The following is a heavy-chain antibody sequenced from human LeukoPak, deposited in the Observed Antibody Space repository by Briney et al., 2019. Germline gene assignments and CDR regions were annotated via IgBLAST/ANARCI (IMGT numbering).Heavy chain of an antibody. J-gene: IGHJ4*03. CDR2: MSGSGGST. V-gene: IGHV3-23*01. D-gene: IGHD3-10*01. CDR1: GFSFGSYD. CDR3: ASNYCGSGSYVPLGF. Sequence: GGSLRLSCAASGFSFGSYDMSWVRQAPGKGLEWVSAMSGSGGSTYYADPVKGRFTISRDTSKNTLYLQMTILRAEDTAVYYCASNYCGSGSYVPLGFWGQGTPVTVSS.